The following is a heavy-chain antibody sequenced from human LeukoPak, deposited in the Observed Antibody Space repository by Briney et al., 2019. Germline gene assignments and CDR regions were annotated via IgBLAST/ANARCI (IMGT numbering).Heavy chain of an antibody. CDR3: ARDSGEAAADY. J-gene: IGHJ4*02. CDR1: GFTFTSYA. CDR2: ISYDGNNK. V-gene: IGHV3-30-3*01. Sequence: GRSLRLSCAASGFTFTSYALHWARQAPGKGLEWMAIISYDGNNKYYADSVKGRFTISRDNSKNTLYLQMNSLRPEDTAVYYCARDSGEAAADYWGQGTLVTVSS. D-gene: IGHD3-10*01.